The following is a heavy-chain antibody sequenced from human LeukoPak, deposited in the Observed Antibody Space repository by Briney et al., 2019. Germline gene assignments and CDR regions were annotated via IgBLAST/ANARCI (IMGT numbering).Heavy chain of an antibody. CDR3: ASGPGRVTKDY. J-gene: IGHJ4*02. Sequence: SETLSFTCTVSGGSISSSSYFWGWIRQPPGKGLEWIGSIDYSGSTFYNPSLKSRVTISADTSKKQFSLKLSSVTAADTVVYYCASGPGRVTKDYWGQGTLVTVSS. CDR2: IDYSGST. D-gene: IGHD4-17*01. CDR1: GGSISSSSYF. V-gene: IGHV4-39*01.